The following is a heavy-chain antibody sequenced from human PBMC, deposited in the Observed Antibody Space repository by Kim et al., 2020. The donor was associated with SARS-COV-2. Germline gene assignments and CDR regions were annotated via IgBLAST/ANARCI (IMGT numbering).Heavy chain of an antibody. CDR3: ARHMTTVTTWFDP. CDR1: GYSFSSYL. Sequence: GESLKISCKASGYSFSSYLISWVRQMPGKGLEWMGRIDPRDSYTSYSPSFQGHVTISADMSIGTAYLQWSSLKASDTAMYYCARHMTTVTTWFDPWGQGTLVTVSS. CDR2: IDPRDSYT. V-gene: IGHV5-10-1*01. D-gene: IGHD4-17*01. J-gene: IGHJ5*02.